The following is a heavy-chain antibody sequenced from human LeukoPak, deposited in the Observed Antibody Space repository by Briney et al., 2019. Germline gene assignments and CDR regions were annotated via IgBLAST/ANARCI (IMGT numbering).Heavy chain of an antibody. J-gene: IGHJ4*02. CDR2: INAADNT. D-gene: IGHD4-17*01. V-gene: IGHV1-3*01. Sequence: GASVKVSCKASGYTFTTYAIHWVRQAPGQSLEGLGWINAADNTKYTQKFQGRVTFTRDTSASTAYMELSSLRSEDTAIYYCAQLLDYGDNRLDFWGQGALVTASS. CDR1: GYTFTTYA. CDR3: AQLLDYGDNRLDF.